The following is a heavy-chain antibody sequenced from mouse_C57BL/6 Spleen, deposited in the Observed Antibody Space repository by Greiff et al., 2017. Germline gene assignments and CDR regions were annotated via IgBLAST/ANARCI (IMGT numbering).Heavy chain of an antibody. V-gene: IGHV1-59*01. D-gene: IGHD1-1*01. J-gene: IGHJ2*01. CDR1: GYTFTSYW. CDR2: IDPSDSYT. Sequence: VQLQQPGAELVRPGTSVKLSCKASGYTFTSYWMHWVKQRPGQGLEWIGVIDPSDSYTNYNQKFKGKATLTVDTSSSTAYMQLSSLTSEDSAVYYCARRDYGSSHLDYWGQGTTLTVSS. CDR3: ARRDYGSSHLDY.